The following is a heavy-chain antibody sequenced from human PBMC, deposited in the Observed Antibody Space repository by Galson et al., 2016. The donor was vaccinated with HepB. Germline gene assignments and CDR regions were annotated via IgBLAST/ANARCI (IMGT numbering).Heavy chain of an antibody. CDR2: IYYSGNT. D-gene: IGHD3-22*01. CDR1: GGSISRGDYY. J-gene: IGHJ4*02. V-gene: IGHV4-30-4*01. CDR3: ARGPYYYDSSGYYYHFDY. Sequence: LSLTCTVSGGSISRGDYYWTWIRQPPGKGLEWIGYIYYSGNTYYNPHLESRVSMSVDTSKNHFSLKLNSVTAADTALYYCARGPYYYDSSGYYYHFDYWGQGTLVTVSS.